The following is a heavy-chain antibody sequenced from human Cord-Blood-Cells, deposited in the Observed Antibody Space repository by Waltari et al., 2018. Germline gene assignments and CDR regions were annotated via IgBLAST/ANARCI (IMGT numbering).Heavy chain of an antibody. J-gene: IGHJ4*02. V-gene: IGHV1-18*01. CDR3: ARDPVPNSSSWYWANY. CDR1: GYTFTSYG. CDR2: ISAYNGNT. Sequence: QVQLVQSGAEVKKPGASVKASCKASGYTFTSYGISWVRQDPGQGLEWMGRISAYNGNTNYAQKLQGRFTVTTDTSTSTAYMELRSLRSDDTAGYYCARDPVPNSSSWYWANYWGQGTLVTVSS. D-gene: IGHD6-13*01.